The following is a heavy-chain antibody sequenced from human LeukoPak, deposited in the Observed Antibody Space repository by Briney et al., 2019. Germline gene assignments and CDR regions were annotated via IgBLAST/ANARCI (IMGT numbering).Heavy chain of an antibody. D-gene: IGHD6-13*01. V-gene: IGHV1-2*02. Sequence: ASVKVPCKASGYTFTGYYMHWVRQAPGQGLEWMGWINPNSGGTNYAQKFQGRVTMTRDTSISTAYMELSRLRSDDTAVYYCASEGYSSSWYQGADAFDIWGQGTMVTVSS. CDR2: INPNSGGT. J-gene: IGHJ3*02. CDR1: GYTFTGYY. CDR3: ASEGYSSSWYQGADAFDI.